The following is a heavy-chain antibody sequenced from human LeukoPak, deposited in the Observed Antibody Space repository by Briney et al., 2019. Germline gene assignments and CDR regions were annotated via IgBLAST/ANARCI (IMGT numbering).Heavy chain of an antibody. Sequence: SETLSLTCTVSGGSISSGSYYWSWIRQPAGKGLEWIGRIYTSGSTNYNPSLKSRVTISVDTSKSQFSLKLSSVTAADTAVYYCARRRGYSSSSVDCWGQGTLVTVSS. CDR3: ARRRGYSSSSVDC. CDR2: IYTSGST. J-gene: IGHJ4*02. CDR1: GGSISSGSYY. D-gene: IGHD6-6*01. V-gene: IGHV4-61*02.